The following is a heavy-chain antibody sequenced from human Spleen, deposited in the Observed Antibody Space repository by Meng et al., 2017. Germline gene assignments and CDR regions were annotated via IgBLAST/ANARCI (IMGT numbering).Heavy chain of an antibody. V-gene: IGHV4-38-2*02. D-gene: IGHD2-15*01. Sequence: SETLSLTCAVSGYSITGSYNWGWIRQSPGKGLEWIGSIYYSGSTYYNPSLKSRVTISVDTSKNQFSLKLSSVTAADTAVYYCAKDLVHCSGGSCYDYWGQGTLVTVSS. CDR1: GYSITGSYN. J-gene: IGHJ4*02. CDR2: IYYSGST. CDR3: AKDLVHCSGGSCYDY.